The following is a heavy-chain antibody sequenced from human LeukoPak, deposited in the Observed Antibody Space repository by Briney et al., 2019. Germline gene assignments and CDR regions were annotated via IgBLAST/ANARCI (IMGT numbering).Heavy chain of an antibody. V-gene: IGHV4-34*01. CDR1: GGSFSGYY. D-gene: IGHD2-21*02. CDR2: INHSRRT. Sequence: SETLSLTCAVYGGSFSGYYWSWIRQPPGKGLEWIGEINHSRRTNYNPSLKSRVTISVDTSRNQFSLILSSVTAADTAVYYCARAYCGGDCYGVDYYYYCGMDVWGQGTTVTVSS. J-gene: IGHJ6*02. CDR3: ARAYCGGDCYGVDYYYYCGMDV.